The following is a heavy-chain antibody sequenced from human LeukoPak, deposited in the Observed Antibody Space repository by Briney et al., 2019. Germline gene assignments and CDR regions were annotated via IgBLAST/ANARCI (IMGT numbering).Heavy chain of an antibody. CDR1: GRSITGYN. J-gene: IGHJ3*02. Sequence: IPSDTLSLTCTVSGRSITGYNWSWMPQPPGEGLEWIVYIYYSGSTNYNPSLKSRVTISVDTSKNQFSLKLSSVTAADTAVYYCARGVPGDAFDIWGQGTMVTVSS. V-gene: IGHV4-59*07. CDR2: IYYSGST. CDR3: ARGVPGDAFDI.